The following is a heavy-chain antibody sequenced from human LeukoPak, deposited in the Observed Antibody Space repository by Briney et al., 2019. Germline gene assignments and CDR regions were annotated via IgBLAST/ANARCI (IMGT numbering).Heavy chain of an antibody. V-gene: IGHV4-4*07. CDR1: GGSISSYY. Sequence: SETLSLTCTVSGGSISSYYWSWIRQPAGKGLERIGRIYTSGSTNYNPSLKSRVTMSVDTSKNQFSLKLSSVTAADTAVYYCAGEWVDVLRFLEWSYYFDYWGQGTLVTVSS. D-gene: IGHD3-3*01. CDR3: AGEWVDVLRFLEWSYYFDY. CDR2: IYTSGST. J-gene: IGHJ4*02.